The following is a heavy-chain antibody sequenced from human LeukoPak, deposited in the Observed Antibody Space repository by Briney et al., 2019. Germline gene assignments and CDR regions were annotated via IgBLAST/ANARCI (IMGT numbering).Heavy chain of an antibody. V-gene: IGHV5-10-1*01. Sequence: GESLKISCKGSGYNFTSYWITWVRPMPGKGLEWMGRIDPSDSYTNYSPSFQGHVTISADKSISTAYLQWSSLKASDTAMYYCARQTAMAPFDYWGQGTLVTVSS. CDR2: IDPSDSYT. CDR1: GYNFTSYW. J-gene: IGHJ4*02. CDR3: ARQTAMAPFDY. D-gene: IGHD5-18*01.